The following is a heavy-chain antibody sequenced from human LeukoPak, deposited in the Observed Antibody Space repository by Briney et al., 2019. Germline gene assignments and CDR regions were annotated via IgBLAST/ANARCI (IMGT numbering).Heavy chain of an antibody. Sequence: ASVKVSCEASGYTFTSYYMHWVRQAPGQGLEWMGIINPSGGSTSYAQKFQGRVTMTRDTSTSTVYMELSSLRSEDTAVYYCARDAYCGGDCYSENWFDPWGQGTLVTVSS. CDR1: GYTFTSYY. CDR2: INPSGGST. CDR3: ARDAYCGGDCYSENWFDP. J-gene: IGHJ5*02. V-gene: IGHV1-46*01. D-gene: IGHD2-21*02.